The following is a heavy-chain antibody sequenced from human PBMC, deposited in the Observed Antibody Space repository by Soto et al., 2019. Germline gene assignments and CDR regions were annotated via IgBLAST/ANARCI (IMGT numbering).Heavy chain of an antibody. D-gene: IGHD3-16*01. CDR1: GFTFSSYT. J-gene: IGHJ6*02. Sequence: EVQLVESGGGLVKPGGSLRLSCAASGFTFSSYTLNWVRQAPGKGLEWVSSIDYSSIYIHYADSVKGRFTISRDNAKNSRYLRMNSLRAEDTAVYYCAGDLPHMMDHYGMDVWGQGTAVTVSS. CDR3: AGDLPHMMDHYGMDV. V-gene: IGHV3-21*01. CDR2: IDYSSIYI.